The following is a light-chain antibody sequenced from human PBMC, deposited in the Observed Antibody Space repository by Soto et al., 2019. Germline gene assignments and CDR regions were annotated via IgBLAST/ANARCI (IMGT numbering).Light chain of an antibody. CDR2: GAS. CDR3: QQYNNWT. V-gene: IGKV3-15*01. CDR1: QSVSSN. Sequence: EIVMTQSPATLSVSPGERATLSCRASQSVSSNLAWYQQKPGQAPRLLIYGASTRATGIPGRFSGSASGTEFTLTISSLQSEDFAVYYCQQYNNWTFGQGTKVEIK. J-gene: IGKJ1*01.